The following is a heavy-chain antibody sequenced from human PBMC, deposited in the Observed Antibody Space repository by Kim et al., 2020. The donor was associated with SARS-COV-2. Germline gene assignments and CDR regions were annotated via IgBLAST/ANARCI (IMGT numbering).Heavy chain of an antibody. CDR3: ASDLPGDSGY. Sequence: GGSLRLSCAASGFAFSSYSMNWVRQAPGKGLEWVSSISSSSSYIYYAGSVKGRFTISRDNAKNSLYLQMNSRRADDTAVYYCASDLPGDSGYWGQGTLVTVSS. CDR1: GFAFSSYS. CDR2: ISSSSSYI. V-gene: IGHV3-21*01. D-gene: IGHD3-10*01. J-gene: IGHJ4*02.